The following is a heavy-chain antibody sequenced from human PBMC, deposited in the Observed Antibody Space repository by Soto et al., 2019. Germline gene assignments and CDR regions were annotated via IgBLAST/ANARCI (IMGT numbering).Heavy chain of an antibody. CDR3: ARSAFSITMVRGVSSNWFDP. J-gene: IGHJ5*02. D-gene: IGHD3-10*01. CDR1: GGTFSSYA. CDR2: IIPIFGTA. Sequence: QVQLVQSGAEVKKPGSSVKVSCKASGGTFSSYAISWVRQAPGQGLEWMGGIIPIFGTANYAQKFQGRVTITADESTSTAYMELSSLRSADTAVYYCARSAFSITMVRGVSSNWFDPWGQGTLVTVSS. V-gene: IGHV1-69*01.